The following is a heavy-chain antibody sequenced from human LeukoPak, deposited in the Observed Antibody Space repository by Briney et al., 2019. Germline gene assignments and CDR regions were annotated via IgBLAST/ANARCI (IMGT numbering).Heavy chain of an antibody. D-gene: IGHD3-10*01. CDR1: GGSISSYY. Sequence: SETLSLTCTVSGGSISSYYWSWIRQPAGKGLEWIGRIYTSGSTYYNPSLKSRVTISVDTSKNQFSLKLSSVTAADTAVYYCARTRYYYNSRSYGAPYYFDYWGQGTLVTVSS. J-gene: IGHJ4*02. CDR2: IYTSGST. V-gene: IGHV4-4*07. CDR3: ARTRYYYNSRSYGAPYYFDY.